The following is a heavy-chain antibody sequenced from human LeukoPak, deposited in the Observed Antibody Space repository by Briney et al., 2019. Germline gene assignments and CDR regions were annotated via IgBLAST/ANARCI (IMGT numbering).Heavy chain of an antibody. D-gene: IGHD3-16*02. CDR2: IYYSGST. Sequence: PSETLSLTCTVSGGSISSSSYYWGWIRQPPGKGLEWIGSIYYSGSTYYNPSLKSRVTISVDTSKNQFSLKLSSVTAADTAVYYCATFWGIYLYPLASGGQEPLVTV. V-gene: IGHV4-39*01. CDR1: GGSISSSSYY. J-gene: IGHJ4*02. CDR3: ATFWGIYLYPLAS.